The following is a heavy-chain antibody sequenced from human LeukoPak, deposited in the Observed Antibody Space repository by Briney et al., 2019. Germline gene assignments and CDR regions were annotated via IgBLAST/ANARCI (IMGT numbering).Heavy chain of an antibody. J-gene: IGHJ5*02. Sequence: SETLSLTCTVSGGSISSGDYYWSWIRQPPGKGLEWIGYIYYSGSTYYNPSLKSRVTISVDTSKNQFSLKLSSVTAADTAVYYCARAPVVVVPAAHRYNWFDPWGQGTLVTVSS. CDR1: GGSISSGDYY. V-gene: IGHV4-30-4*02. D-gene: IGHD2-2*01. CDR2: IYYSGST. CDR3: ARAPVVVVPAAHRYNWFDP.